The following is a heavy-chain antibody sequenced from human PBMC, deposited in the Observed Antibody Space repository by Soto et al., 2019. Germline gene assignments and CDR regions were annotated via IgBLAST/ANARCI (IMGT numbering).Heavy chain of an antibody. J-gene: IGHJ4*02. D-gene: IGHD2-21*02. CDR2: INGRGGGT. Sequence: EVQLLASGGGLVQPGGSLRLSCAASGFTFTDYALTWVRQTPRKGLEWVSSINGRGGGTYYADSVKGRFTISRDNSKNLVFLQMNSLGVEDAAIYYCTKTPRPICGGDCYAEYWGQGTLVTVSP. CDR3: TKTPRPICGGDCYAEY. CDR1: GFTFTDYA. V-gene: IGHV3-23*01.